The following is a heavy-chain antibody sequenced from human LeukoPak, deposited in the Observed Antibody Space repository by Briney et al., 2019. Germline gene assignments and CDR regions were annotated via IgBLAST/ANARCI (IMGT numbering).Heavy chain of an antibody. Sequence: SETLSLTCTVSGGSISSYYWSWIRQPPGKGLEWIGYIYTSGSTNYNPSLKSRVTISVDTSKNQFSLKLSFVTAADTAVYYCARRGSSREKGYYYYYIDVWGKGTTVTASS. D-gene: IGHD6-6*01. CDR1: GGSISSYY. J-gene: IGHJ6*03. CDR3: ARRGSSREKGYYYYYIDV. CDR2: IYTSGST. V-gene: IGHV4-4*09.